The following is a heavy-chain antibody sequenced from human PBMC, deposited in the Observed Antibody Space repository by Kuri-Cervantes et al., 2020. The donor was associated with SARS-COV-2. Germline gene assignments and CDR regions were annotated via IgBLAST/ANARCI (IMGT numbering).Heavy chain of an antibody. CDR1: GYSFTSYW. V-gene: IGHV5-51*01. J-gene: IGHJ4*02. CDR3: ARRNDILTGADY. CDR2: IYPGDSDT. Sequence: GESLKISCKGSGYSFTSYWIGWVRQMPGKGLEWMGIIYPGDSDTRYSPSFQGQVTISADKSINTAYLQWNSLEASDTATYYCARRNDILTGADYWGQGTLVTVSS. D-gene: IGHD3-9*01.